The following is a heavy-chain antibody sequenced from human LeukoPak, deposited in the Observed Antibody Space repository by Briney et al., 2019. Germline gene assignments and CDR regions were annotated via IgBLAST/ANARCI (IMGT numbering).Heavy chain of an antibody. CDR3: AREVRAGTTTGMDV. CDR2: IYHSGST. D-gene: IGHD1-1*01. J-gene: IGHJ6*04. V-gene: IGHV4-4*02. Sequence: SGTLSLTCAVSGGSISGSNWWSWVRQPPGKGLEWIGEIYHSGSTNYNPSLKSRVTISVDKSKNQFSLKLSSVTAADTAVYYCAREVRAGTTTGMDVWGKGTTVTVSS. CDR1: GGSISGSNW.